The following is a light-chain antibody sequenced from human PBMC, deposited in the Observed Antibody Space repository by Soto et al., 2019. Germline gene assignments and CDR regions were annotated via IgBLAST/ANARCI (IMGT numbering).Light chain of an antibody. CDR2: DAS. J-gene: IGKJ1*01. V-gene: IGKV3-11*01. CDR1: QSVSSY. CDR3: QQYDSFSVT. Sequence: EIVLTQSPATLSLSPGERATLSCRASQSVSSYLAWYQQKPGQAPRLLIYDASNRATGIPARFSGSGSGTEFTLTISSLQPEDFATYYCQQYDSFSVTFGQGTKVDIK.